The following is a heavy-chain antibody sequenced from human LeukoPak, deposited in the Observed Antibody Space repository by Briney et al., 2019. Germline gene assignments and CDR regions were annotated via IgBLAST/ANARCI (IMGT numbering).Heavy chain of an antibody. CDR1: GFTFSDYY. CDR3: ASDFWSGYLDY. J-gene: IGHJ4*02. D-gene: IGHD3-3*01. CDR2: ISSSGSTI. V-gene: IGHV3-11*01. Sequence: GGSLRLSCAASGFTFSDYYMSWIRQAPGKGLEWVSYISSSGSTIYYADSVKGRFTISRDNAKISLYLQMNSLRAEDTAVYYCASDFWSGYLDYWGQGTLVTVSS.